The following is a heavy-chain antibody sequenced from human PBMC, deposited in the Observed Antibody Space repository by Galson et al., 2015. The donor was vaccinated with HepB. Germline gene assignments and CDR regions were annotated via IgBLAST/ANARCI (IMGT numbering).Heavy chain of an antibody. CDR2: IMFDGSKK. CDR3: ARNLNSGNYPLGWFDP. D-gene: IGHD3-10*01. J-gene: IGHJ5*02. CDR1: GFTFSNYA. V-gene: IGHV3-30-3*01. Sequence: SLRLSCAPSGFTFSNYALHWVRQAPGKGLEWVATIMFDGSKKYYTDSVKGRFTISRDNSKNTVYLQMNSLRTEDTAVFFCARNLNSGNYPLGWFDPWGQGTLVTVTS.